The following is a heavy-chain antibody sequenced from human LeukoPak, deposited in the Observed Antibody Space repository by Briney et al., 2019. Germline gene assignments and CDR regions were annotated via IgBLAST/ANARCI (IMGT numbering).Heavy chain of an antibody. D-gene: IGHD1-26*01. J-gene: IGHJ4*02. CDR3: AKTQWKVGAMDYFDY. CDR2: INDNGGQR. Sequence: PGGSLRLSCAASGFAFNNYAMTWVRQAPGKGLEWVSNINDNGGQRHYADSVKGRFTISRDNSKNTVFLQMDSLRAEDTAVYYCAKTQWKVGAMDYFDYWGQGILVTVSS. CDR1: GFAFNNYA. V-gene: IGHV3-23*01.